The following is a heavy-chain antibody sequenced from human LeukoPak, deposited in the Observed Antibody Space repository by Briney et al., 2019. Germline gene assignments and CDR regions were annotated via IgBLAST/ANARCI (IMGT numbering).Heavy chain of an antibody. CDR1: RGTFSSYA. CDR2: IIPIFGTA. Sequence: SVKVSCNASRGTFSSYAISWVRQAPGQGLEWMGRIIPIFGTANYAQKFQGRVTITTDESTSTAYMELSSLRSEDTAVYYCARVTGYSSGWYCFDPWGQGTLVTVSS. CDR3: ARVTGYSSGWYCFDP. J-gene: IGHJ5*02. V-gene: IGHV1-69*05. D-gene: IGHD6-19*01.